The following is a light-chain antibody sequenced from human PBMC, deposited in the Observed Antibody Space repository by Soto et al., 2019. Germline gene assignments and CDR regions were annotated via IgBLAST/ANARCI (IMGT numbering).Light chain of an antibody. CDR1: QSISSW. CDR3: QQYNSYSWT. J-gene: IGKJ1*01. Sequence: DIQMTQSPSTLSASVGDRVTITCRASQSISSWLAWYQQKPGKAPKLQIYKASSLETGVTSRFSGSGSGTEFTLTINRLQRDDFATYYCQQYNSYSWTFGQGTKVEIK. V-gene: IGKV1-5*03. CDR2: KAS.